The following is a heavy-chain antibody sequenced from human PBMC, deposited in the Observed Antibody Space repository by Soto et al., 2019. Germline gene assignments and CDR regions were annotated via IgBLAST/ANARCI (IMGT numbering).Heavy chain of an antibody. CDR2: MNPNSGNT. Sequence: ASVKVSCKAPGYTFTSYDINWVQQATGQGLEWMGWMNPNSGNTGYAQKFQGRVTMTRNTSISTAYMELSSLRSEDTAVYYCARGQMYSSTSFDPWGQGTLVTVSS. D-gene: IGHD6-13*01. CDR3: ARGQMYSSTSFDP. V-gene: IGHV1-8*01. J-gene: IGHJ5*02. CDR1: GYTFTSYD.